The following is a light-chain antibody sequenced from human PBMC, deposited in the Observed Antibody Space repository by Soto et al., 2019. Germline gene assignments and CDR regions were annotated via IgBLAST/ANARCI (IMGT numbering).Light chain of an antibody. CDR3: AAWDDSLNGVE. CDR2: SDN. J-gene: IGLJ2*01. Sequence: QSVLTQAPSTSGTPGQRVTISCSGSSSNIGSYAVNWYQQLPGRAPKLLIYSDNQRPSGVPDRFSGSKSGTSASLAISGLHSEDEADYFCAAWDDSLNGVEFGGGTKLTVL. CDR1: SSNIGSYA. V-gene: IGLV1-44*01.